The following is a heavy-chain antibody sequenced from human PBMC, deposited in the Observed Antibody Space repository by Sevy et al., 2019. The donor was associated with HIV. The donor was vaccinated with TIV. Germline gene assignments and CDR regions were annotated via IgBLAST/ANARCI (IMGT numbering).Heavy chain of an antibody. J-gene: IGHJ3*02. CDR2: INQDGSEK. V-gene: IGHV3-7*01. CDR1: GFTFSNHW. D-gene: IGHD6-13*01. CDR3: ARYSSTWYVAFDI. Sequence: GGSLRLSCAASGFTFSNHWMSWVRQAPGKGLEWVATINQDGSEKYYVDSVKGRFTIYRDNAKNSLYLQVNSLRTEDTALYYCARYSSTWYVAFDIWGRGTMVTVSS.